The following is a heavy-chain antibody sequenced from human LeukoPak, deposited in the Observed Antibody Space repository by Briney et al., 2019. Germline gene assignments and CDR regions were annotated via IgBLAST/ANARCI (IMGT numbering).Heavy chain of an antibody. V-gene: IGHV3-48*04. CDR3: ARDLSGSYRNWFDP. J-gene: IGHJ5*02. D-gene: IGHD1-26*01. CDR1: GFIFSNYA. CDR2: ISSSGSTI. Sequence: GGSLRLSCATSGFIFSNYAVNWVRQAPGKGLEWVSYISSSGSTIYYADSVKGRFTISRDNAKNSLYLQMNSLRAEDTAVYYCARDLSGSYRNWFDPWGQGTLVTVSS.